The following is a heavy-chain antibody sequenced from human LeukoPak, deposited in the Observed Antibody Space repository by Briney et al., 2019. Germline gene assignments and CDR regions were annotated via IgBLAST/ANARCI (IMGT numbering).Heavy chain of an antibody. D-gene: IGHD3-3*01. CDR1: GGSFSGYY. V-gene: IGHV4-34*01. J-gene: IGHJ4*02. CDR2: INHSGST. Sequence: SETLSLTCAVYGGSFSGYYWSWIRQPPGKGLEWIGKINHSGSTNYNPSLKSRVTISVDTSKNQFSLKLSSVTAADTAVYYCARDYRVTIFGVVIKPPGYFDYWGQGTLVTVSS. CDR3: ARDYRVTIFGVVIKPPGYFDY.